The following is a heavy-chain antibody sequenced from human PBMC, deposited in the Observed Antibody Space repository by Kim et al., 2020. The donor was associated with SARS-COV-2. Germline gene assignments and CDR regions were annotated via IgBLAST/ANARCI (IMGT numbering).Heavy chain of an antibody. Sequence: GGSLRLSCAASGFTFSSYAISWVRQAPGKGLEWVSAISGSGGSTYYADSVKGRFTISRDNSKNTLYLQMNSLRAEDTAVYYCAKSGKWLSPRRHNWFDPWGQGTLVTVSS. D-gene: IGHD6-19*01. J-gene: IGHJ5*02. CDR2: ISGSGGST. V-gene: IGHV3-23*01. CDR3: AKSGKWLSPRRHNWFDP. CDR1: GFTFSSYA.